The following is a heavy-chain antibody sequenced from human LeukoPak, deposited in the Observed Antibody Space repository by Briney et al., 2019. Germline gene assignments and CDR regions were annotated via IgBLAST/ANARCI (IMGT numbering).Heavy chain of an antibody. Sequence: GGSLRLPCAASGFTFSSYSMNWVRQAPGKGLEWVSYISSSSSTIYYADSVKGRFTISRDNAKNSLYLQMNSLRAEDTAVYYCARDRFHAIDYWGQGTLVTVSS. J-gene: IGHJ4*02. D-gene: IGHD2/OR15-2a*01. CDR1: GFTFSSYS. V-gene: IGHV3-48*01. CDR3: ARDRFHAIDY. CDR2: ISSSSSTI.